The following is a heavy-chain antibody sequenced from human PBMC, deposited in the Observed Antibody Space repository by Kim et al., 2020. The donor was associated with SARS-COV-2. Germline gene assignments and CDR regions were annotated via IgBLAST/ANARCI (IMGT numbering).Heavy chain of an antibody. D-gene: IGHD6-19*01. Sequence: LKSRVTISVDTSKNQFSLKLSSVTAADTAVYYCARGRIAVGYYYYYGMDVWGQGTTVTVSS. CDR3: ARGRIAVGYYYYYGMDV. J-gene: IGHJ6*02. V-gene: IGHV4-34*01.